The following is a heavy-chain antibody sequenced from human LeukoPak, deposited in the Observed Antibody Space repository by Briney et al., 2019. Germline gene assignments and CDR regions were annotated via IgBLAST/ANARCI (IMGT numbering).Heavy chain of an antibody. Sequence: PGGSLRLSCAASGFTFSSYGMHWVRQAPGRGLEWVAVIWYDGTNKYYADSVKGRFTISRDNAKNSLSLQMNYVRAGDTAIYYCAYTNHLTYWGQGTLVTVSS. V-gene: IGHV3-33*03. J-gene: IGHJ4*02. CDR1: GFTFSSYG. D-gene: IGHD3-16*01. CDR2: IWYDGTNK. CDR3: AYTNHLTY.